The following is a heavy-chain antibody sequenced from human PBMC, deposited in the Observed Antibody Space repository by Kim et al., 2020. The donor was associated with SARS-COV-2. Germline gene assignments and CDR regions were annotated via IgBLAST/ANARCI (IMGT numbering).Heavy chain of an antibody. V-gene: IGHV3-49*03. Sequence: GGSLRLSCTASGFTFGDYAMSWFRQAPGKGLEWVGFIRSKAYGGTTEYAASVKGRFTISRDDSKSIAYLQMNSLKTEDTAVYYCTRVEGVLMVYATKGWYFDLWGRGTLVTVSS. CDR1: GFTFGDYA. CDR3: TRVEGVLMVYATKGWYFDL. CDR2: IRSKAYGGTT. J-gene: IGHJ2*01. D-gene: IGHD2-8*01.